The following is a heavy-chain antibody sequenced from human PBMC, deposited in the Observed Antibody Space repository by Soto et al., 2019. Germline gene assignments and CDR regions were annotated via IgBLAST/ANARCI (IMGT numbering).Heavy chain of an antibody. CDR3: ARHRLIGSRPYYFDY. V-gene: IGHV4-59*08. D-gene: IGHD3-10*02. CDR1: GGSISGYY. J-gene: IGHJ4*02. CDR2: VFYTGST. Sequence: PSETLSLTCTVSGGSISGYYWSWIRQPPGKGLEWIGYVFYTGSTDYNPSLKSRVTISVDTSKKQFSLKLNSVTAAGTGVYFCARHRLIGSRPYYFDYWAQGTLVTVSS.